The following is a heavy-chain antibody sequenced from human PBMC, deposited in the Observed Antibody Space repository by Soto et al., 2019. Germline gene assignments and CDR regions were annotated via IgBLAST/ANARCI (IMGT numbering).Heavy chain of an antibody. CDR2: IRSSGAYT. J-gene: IGHJ4*02. Sequence: GGSLRLSCAASGFTISSHAMSRVRQDPGKGLEWVSAIRSSGAYTYYADSVKGRFTISRDNSNNTLYLQIYSLRAEDTAVYYCAKDRCPNGVCYWDYWGQGTLVTVSS. D-gene: IGHD2-8*01. CDR1: GFTISSHA. CDR3: AKDRCPNGVCYWDY. V-gene: IGHV3-23*01.